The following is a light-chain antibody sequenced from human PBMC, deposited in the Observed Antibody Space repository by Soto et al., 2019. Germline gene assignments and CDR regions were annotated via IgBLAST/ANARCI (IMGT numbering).Light chain of an antibody. V-gene: IGLV1-40*01. CDR2: GNI. Sequence: QAVVTQPPSVSGAPGPRGTISCTGSSSNIGAGYDVHWYQQRPGTAPKLLIFGNINRPSGVPDRVSGSKSGTSASLAVTGLQAEDEGDYFCQSYDSTLSALYVFGTGIKVTVL. CDR1: SSNIGAGYD. J-gene: IGLJ1*01. CDR3: QSYDSTLSALYV.